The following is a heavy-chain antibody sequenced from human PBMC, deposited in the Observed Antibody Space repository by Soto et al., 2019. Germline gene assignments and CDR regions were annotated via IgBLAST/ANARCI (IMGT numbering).Heavy chain of an antibody. V-gene: IGHV5-51*01. J-gene: IGHJ6*02. Sequence: GESLKISCKGSGYSFTSYWIGWVRQMPGKGLVWMGIIYPVDSDTRYSPSFQGQVTISADKSISTAYLQWSSLKASDTAMYYCATSSTAQYSSSWYRTDYYYGMDVWGQGTTVTVSS. D-gene: IGHD6-13*01. CDR1: GYSFTSYW. CDR3: ATSSTAQYSSSWYRTDYYYGMDV. CDR2: IYPVDSDT.